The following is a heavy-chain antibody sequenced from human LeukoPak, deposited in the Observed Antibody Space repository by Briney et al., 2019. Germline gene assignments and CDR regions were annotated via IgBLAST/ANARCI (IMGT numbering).Heavy chain of an antibody. CDR3: ARGRYYGSGSYPKYFQH. Sequence: ASVKVSCKASGYTFTGYYMHWVRQAPGQGLEWMGWINPNSGGTNYAQKFQGRVTMTRDTSISTAYMELSRLRSDDTAVYYCARGRYYGSGSYPKYFQHWGQGTLVTVSS. D-gene: IGHD3-10*01. CDR2: INPNSGGT. J-gene: IGHJ1*01. V-gene: IGHV1-2*02. CDR1: GYTFTGYY.